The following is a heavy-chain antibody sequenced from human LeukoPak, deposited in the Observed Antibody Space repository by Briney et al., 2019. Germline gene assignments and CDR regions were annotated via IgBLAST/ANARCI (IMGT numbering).Heavy chain of an antibody. CDR1: GYTFTSHA. V-gene: IGHV1-3*01. CDR2: INAGNGNT. Sequence: ASVKVSCKASGYTFTSHAMHWVRQAPGQRLEWMGWINAGNGNTKYSQKFQGRVTITRDTSASTAYMELSSLRSEDTAVYYCARVVAAARDRGDAFDIWGQGTMVTVSS. J-gene: IGHJ3*02. D-gene: IGHD6-13*01. CDR3: ARVVAAARDRGDAFDI.